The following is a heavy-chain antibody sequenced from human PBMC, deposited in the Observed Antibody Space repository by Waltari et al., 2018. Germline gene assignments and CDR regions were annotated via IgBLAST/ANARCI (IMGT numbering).Heavy chain of an antibody. Sequence: QVQLQESGPGLVKPSETLSLTCTVPGGSISSHYWSWIRQPPGKGLEWIGYIYYSGSTNYNPSLKSRVTISVDTSKNQFSLKLSSVTAADTAVYYCARDGSSSWYSPNYWGQGTLVTVSS. D-gene: IGHD6-13*01. CDR3: ARDGSSSWYSPNY. CDR1: GGSISSHY. V-gene: IGHV4-59*11. J-gene: IGHJ4*02. CDR2: IYYSGST.